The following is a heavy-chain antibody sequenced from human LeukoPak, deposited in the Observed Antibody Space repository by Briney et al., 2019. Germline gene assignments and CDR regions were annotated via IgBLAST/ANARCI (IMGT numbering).Heavy chain of an antibody. Sequence: SETLSLTCAVYGGSFSDYYWSWIRQPPGKGLEWIGEINHSRSTNYNPSLKSRVTISVDTSKNQFSLKLSSVTAADTAVYYCARHRIVGARLFQYWGQGTLVTVSS. CDR2: INHSRST. CDR1: GGSFSDYY. J-gene: IGHJ4*02. CDR3: ARHRIVGARLFQY. V-gene: IGHV4-34*01. D-gene: IGHD1-26*01.